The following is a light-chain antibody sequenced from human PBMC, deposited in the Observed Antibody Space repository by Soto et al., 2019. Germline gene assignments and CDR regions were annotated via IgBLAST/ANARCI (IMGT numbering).Light chain of an antibody. Sequence: QSVLTQPPSASGSPGQSVTISCTGTSSDVGGYNYVSWYQQHPGKAPKFMIYEVSNRPSGVPDRFSGSKSGNTASLTVSGLQAEDEADYYCSSYAASNTVLFGGGTKLTVL. CDR2: EVS. CDR3: SSYAASNTVL. V-gene: IGLV2-8*01. CDR1: SSDVGGYNY. J-gene: IGLJ2*01.